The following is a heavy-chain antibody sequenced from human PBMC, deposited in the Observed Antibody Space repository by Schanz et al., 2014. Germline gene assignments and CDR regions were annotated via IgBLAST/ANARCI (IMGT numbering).Heavy chain of an antibody. V-gene: IGHV3-48*01. D-gene: IGHD5-12*01. J-gene: IGHJ4*02. CDR3: ARDFHGYGPHLDY. CDR1: GFGFSSYS. CDR2: VSRSTPDI. Sequence: VRLVESGGGVVQPGRSLRLSCAASGFGFSSYSMNWVRQPPGKGLEWVSYVSRSTPDIYYADSVKGRFTISRDNSKNTLYLQLNSLRAEDTAVYYCARDFHGYGPHLDYWGQGSLVTVSS.